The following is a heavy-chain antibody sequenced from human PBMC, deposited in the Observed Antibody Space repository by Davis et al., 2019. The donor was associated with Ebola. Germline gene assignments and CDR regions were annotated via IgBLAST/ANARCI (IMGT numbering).Heavy chain of an antibody. J-gene: IGHJ4*02. V-gene: IGHV3-21*01. Sequence: GESLKISCAASGFSFSDYAMSWVRQAPGKGLEWVSSITSSGTNTRSADSVKGRFTISKDNAKNTLYLQMDSLRDEDTALYYCPRGGAVKFDYWGQGTLVTVSS. CDR1: GFSFSDYA. D-gene: IGHD4-17*01. CDR2: ITSSGTNT. CDR3: PRGGAVKFDY.